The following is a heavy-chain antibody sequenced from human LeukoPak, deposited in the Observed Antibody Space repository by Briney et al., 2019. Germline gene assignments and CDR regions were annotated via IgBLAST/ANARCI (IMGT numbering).Heavy chain of an antibody. Sequence: GGSLRLSCAASGFSFSVYWMSWVRQAPGKGLECVANIKQDGSEKYYVDSVKGRFTVSRDNPNNSLFLQMSSLRAEDTAVYFCAREWAYYYGSSGYFDYWGQGTLVTVSS. CDR3: AREWAYYYGSSGYFDY. CDR2: IKQDGSEK. D-gene: IGHD3-22*01. J-gene: IGHJ4*02. V-gene: IGHV3-7*01. CDR1: GFSFSVYW.